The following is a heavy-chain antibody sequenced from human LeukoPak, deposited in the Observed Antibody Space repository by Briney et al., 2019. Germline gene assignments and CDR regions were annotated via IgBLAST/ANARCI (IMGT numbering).Heavy chain of an antibody. J-gene: IGHJ4*02. Sequence: GGSLKISCRGSGYPFTSYLIAWVRQMPGKGLEWMGIIYPGDSDTRYSPSFQGQVTISADKSISTAYLQWSSLKASDTAMYYCARAYGAQLGYWGQGTLVTVSS. D-gene: IGHD4-17*01. CDR2: IYPGDSDT. CDR3: ARAYGAQLGY. V-gene: IGHV5-51*01. CDR1: GYPFTSYL.